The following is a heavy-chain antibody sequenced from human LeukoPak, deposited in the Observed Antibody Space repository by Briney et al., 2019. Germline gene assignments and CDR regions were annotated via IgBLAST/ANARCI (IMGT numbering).Heavy chain of an antibody. Sequence: SQTLSLTCTVSGASISSGRYYWSWIRQPPGKGLEWIGYIYYSGSTNYNPSLKSRVTISVDTSKNQFSLKLSSVTAADTAVYYCARVLRLRFLEWSPPNYYMDVWGKGTTVTVSS. CDR3: ARVLRLRFLEWSPPNYYMDV. V-gene: IGHV4-61*01. J-gene: IGHJ6*03. CDR1: GASISSGRYY. CDR2: IYYSGST. D-gene: IGHD3-3*01.